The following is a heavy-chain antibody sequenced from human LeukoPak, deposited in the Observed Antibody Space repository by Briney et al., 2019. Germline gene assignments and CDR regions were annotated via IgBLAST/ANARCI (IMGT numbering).Heavy chain of an antibody. J-gene: IGHJ4*02. CDR1: GFTFSSYA. CDR2: ISYDGSNK. V-gene: IGHV3-30*04. D-gene: IGHD2-15*01. CDR3: ARDPVVVAAGGSFDY. Sequence: TGRSLRLSCAASGFTFSSYAMHWVRQAPGKGLEWVAVISYDGSNKYYADSVKGRFTISRDNSKNTLYLQMNSLRAEDTAVYYCARDPVVVAAGGSFDYWGQGTLVTVSS.